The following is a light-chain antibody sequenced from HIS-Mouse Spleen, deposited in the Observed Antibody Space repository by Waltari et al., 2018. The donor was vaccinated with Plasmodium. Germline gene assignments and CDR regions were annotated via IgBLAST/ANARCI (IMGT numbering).Light chain of an antibody. CDR3: CSYAGSSTFVV. J-gene: IGLJ3*02. CDR1: SSDVGSYNL. V-gene: IGLV2-23*03. Sequence: QSALTQPASVSGSPGQSITISCTGTSSDVGSYNLVSWYQQHPGKAPKRMSDEGSKRPSGFSKLLSGSKSGNTASLTISGLQAEDEADYYCCSYAGSSTFVVFGGGTKLTVL. CDR2: EGS.